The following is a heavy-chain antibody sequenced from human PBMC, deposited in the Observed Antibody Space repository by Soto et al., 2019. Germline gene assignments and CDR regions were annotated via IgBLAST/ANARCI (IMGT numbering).Heavy chain of an antibody. V-gene: IGHV3-21*01. D-gene: IGHD2-15*01. CDR2: ISGSSDHI. CDR3: ARDPATDITYYYGLDF. Sequence: PGGSLRLSCAASGFMFSSYSMNWVRQAPGKGLQWISSISGSSDHIYYADSVRGRFTVSRDNAKNSLYLQMNSLRGEDTAVYYCARDPATDITYYYGLDFWGQGATVTVSS. J-gene: IGHJ6*02. CDR1: GFMFSSYS.